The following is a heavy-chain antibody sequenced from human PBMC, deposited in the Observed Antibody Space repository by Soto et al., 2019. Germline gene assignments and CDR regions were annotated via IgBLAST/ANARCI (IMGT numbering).Heavy chain of an antibody. CDR3: ARQGRVAATEYSGSYFASYYYYGMDV. J-gene: IGHJ6*02. V-gene: IGHV5-10-1*01. CDR2: IDPSDSYT. D-gene: IGHD1-26*01. Sequence: PGESLKISCKGSGYSFTSYWISWVRQMPGKGLEWMGRIDPSDSYTNYSPSFQGHVTISADKSISTAYLQWSSLKASDTAMYYCARQGRVAATEYSGSYFASYYYYGMDVWGQGTTVTVSS. CDR1: GYSFTSYW.